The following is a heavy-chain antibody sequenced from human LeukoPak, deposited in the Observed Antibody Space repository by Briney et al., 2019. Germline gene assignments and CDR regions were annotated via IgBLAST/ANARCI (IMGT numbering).Heavy chain of an antibody. CDR3: ARALGAPYPWYFDY. D-gene: IGHD1-26*01. CDR2: LFHTRGA. J-gene: IGHJ4*02. V-gene: IGHV4-59*12. Sequence: PSETLSLTCAVSGGSISGYYWSWSRQPPGGGVEWLGNLFHTRGAWYKSSLKSRVTISVDTSKNQFSLKLSSVTAADTAVYYCARALGAPYPWYFDYWGQGTLVTVSS. CDR1: GGSISGYY.